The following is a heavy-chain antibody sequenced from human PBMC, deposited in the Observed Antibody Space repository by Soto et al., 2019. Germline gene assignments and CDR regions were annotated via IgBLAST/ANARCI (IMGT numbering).Heavy chain of an antibody. CDR2: IYHSGST. V-gene: IGHV4-4*02. CDR3: ARVGYYYDSSGYYAQGEYYFDY. CDR1: GGSISSSNW. Sequence: QVQLQESGPGLVKPSGTLSLTCAVSGGSISSSNWWSWVRQPPGKGLEWIGEIYHSGSTNYNPSLKSRVTISVDKSKNQFSLKLSSVTAADTAVYYCARVGYYYDSSGYYAQGEYYFDYWGQGTLVTVSS. D-gene: IGHD3-22*01. J-gene: IGHJ4*02.